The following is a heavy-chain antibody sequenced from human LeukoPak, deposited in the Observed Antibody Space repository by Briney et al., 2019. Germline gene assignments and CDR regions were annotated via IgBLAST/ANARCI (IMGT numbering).Heavy chain of an antibody. CDR2: INAGNGNT. CDR1: GYTFTSYA. D-gene: IGHD6-13*01. CDR3: ARDVSGIATY. V-gene: IGHV1-3*01. Sequence: ASVKVSCKASGYTFTSYAMHWVRQAPGQRLEWMGWINAGNGNTKYSQKFQGRVTITADESTSTAYMELSSLRSEDTAVYYCARDVSGIATYWGQGTLVTVSS. J-gene: IGHJ4*02.